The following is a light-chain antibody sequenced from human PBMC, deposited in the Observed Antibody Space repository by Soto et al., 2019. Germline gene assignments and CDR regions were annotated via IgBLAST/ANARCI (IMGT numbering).Light chain of an antibody. CDR3: ASFAGSSTYV. Sequence: QSVLTQPPSASGSPGQSVTISCTGTSSDVGASNYVSWYQQHPGKAPKLVIFEVTRRPSGVPDRFSGSTSGNTASLTVSGLQAEDEADYYCASFAGSSTYVFGTGTKVTVL. V-gene: IGLV2-8*01. CDR2: EVT. J-gene: IGLJ1*01. CDR1: SSDVGASNY.